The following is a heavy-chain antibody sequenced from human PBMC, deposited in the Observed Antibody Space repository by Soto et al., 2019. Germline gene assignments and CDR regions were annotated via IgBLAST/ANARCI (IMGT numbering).Heavy chain of an antibody. J-gene: IGHJ3*02. V-gene: IGHV4-34*01. CDR3: ARGYRARIFSVIDDFDI. CDR1: GGSFSGYY. D-gene: IGHD3-9*01. Sequence: SETLSLTCAVYGGSFSGYYWSWIRQPPGKGLEWIGEINHSGSTNYNPSLKSRVTISVDTSKNQFSLKLSSVTAADTAVYYCARGYRARIFSVIDDFDIWGQGTMVTVSS. CDR2: INHSGST.